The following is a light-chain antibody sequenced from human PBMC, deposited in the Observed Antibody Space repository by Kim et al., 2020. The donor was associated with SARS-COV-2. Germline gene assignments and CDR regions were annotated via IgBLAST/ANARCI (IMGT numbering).Light chain of an antibody. Sequence: LSPGERVTPSCRASQSVSSYLAWYQQKPGQAPRLLIYDASNRATGIPARFSGGGSGTDFTLTISSLEPEDFAVYYCQQRSNWPLTFGGGTKVDIK. J-gene: IGKJ4*01. CDR2: DAS. CDR3: QQRSNWPLT. V-gene: IGKV3-11*01. CDR1: QSVSSY.